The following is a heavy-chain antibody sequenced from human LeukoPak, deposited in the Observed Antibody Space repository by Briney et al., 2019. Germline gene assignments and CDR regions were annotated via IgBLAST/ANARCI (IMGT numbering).Heavy chain of an antibody. V-gene: IGHV4-39*02. J-gene: IGHJ4*02. CDR2: IYYSGST. D-gene: IGHD3-3*01. CDR1: GGSISSSSYY. CDR3: ARDLAVWSGYSFDY. Sequence: PSETLSLTRTVSGGSISSSSYYWGWIRQPPGKGLEWIGSIYYSGSTYYNPSLKSRVTISVDTSKSQFSLKLSSVTAADTAVYYCARDLAVWSGYSFDYWGQGTLVTVSS.